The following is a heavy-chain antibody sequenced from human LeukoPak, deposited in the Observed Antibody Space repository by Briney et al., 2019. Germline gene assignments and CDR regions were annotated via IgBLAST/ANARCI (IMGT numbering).Heavy chain of an antibody. V-gene: IGHV3-30*02. CDR2: IRYDGSNK. D-gene: IGHD5-24*01. J-gene: IGHJ4*02. Sequence: GGSLRLSCAASGFTFSSYGMHWVRQAPGKGLEWVAFIRYDGSNKYYADSVKGRFTISRDNSKNTLYLQMNSLRAEDTTVYYCAKFDGYNPPFDYWGQGTLVTVSS. CDR3: AKFDGYNPPFDY. CDR1: GFTFSSYG.